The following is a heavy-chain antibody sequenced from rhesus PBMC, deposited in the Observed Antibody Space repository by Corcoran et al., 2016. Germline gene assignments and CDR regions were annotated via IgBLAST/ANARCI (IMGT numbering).Heavy chain of an antibody. CDR1: GGSISGGYD. V-gene: IGHV4-76*01. CDR2: IYGSMGTT. Sequence: QVQLQESGPGLVKPSETLSLTCTVSGGSISGGYDWSWIRQPPGKGLEWIGYIYGSMGTTNYNPSLKNRVTISKDTSKNQFSLRLTSVTAADTAVYYCARHASPYYGLDSWGQGVVVTVSS. J-gene: IGHJ6*01. CDR3: ARHASPYYGLDS.